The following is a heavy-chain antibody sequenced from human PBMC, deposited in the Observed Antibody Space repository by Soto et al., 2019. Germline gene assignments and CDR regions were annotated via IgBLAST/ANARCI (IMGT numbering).Heavy chain of an antibody. CDR1: GGSISSGGYY. V-gene: IGHV4-31*03. CDR3: ARGGYFGSSGYEVDY. D-gene: IGHD3-22*01. Sequence: QVQLQESGPGLVKPSQTLSLTCTVSGGSISSGGYYWSWIRQHPGKGLQWIGYSYYSGSTYYSPSLKSRVTRAVDTSKHQCPLKLSSVTAADTAEYYGARGGYFGSSGYEVDYWGQGPLVSVSS. J-gene: IGHJ4*02. CDR2: SYYSGST.